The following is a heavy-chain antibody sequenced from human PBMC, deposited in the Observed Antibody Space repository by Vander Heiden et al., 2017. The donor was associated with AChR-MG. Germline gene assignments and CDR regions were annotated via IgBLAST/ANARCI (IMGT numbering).Heavy chain of an antibody. CDR2: IDASGRY. CDR3: ARGTTVTDW. D-gene: IGHD4-17*01. Sequence: QVQLQESGPGLVKPSETLSLTCTVSGGSISSYYWSWIRQPDGKGLEWMGRIDASGRYNYNPSRKSRVTMSVDTSKNQFLLKLSSVTAADRAGYVFARGTTVTDW. V-gene: IGHV4-4*07. CDR1: GGSISSYY. J-gene: IGHJ5*01.